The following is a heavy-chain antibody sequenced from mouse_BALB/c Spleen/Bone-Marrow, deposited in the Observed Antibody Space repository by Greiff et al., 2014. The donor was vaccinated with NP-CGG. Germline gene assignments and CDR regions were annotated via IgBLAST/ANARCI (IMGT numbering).Heavy chain of an antibody. Sequence: VQLQQSGSVLVRPGASVKLSCKASGYTFTSSWMHWAKQRPGQGLEWIGDIHPNSGNTNYNEKFRGKATLTVDTSSNTAYVDLSSPTSEDSAVYYCARSYRFWYFDVWGAGTTVTVSS. CDR2: IHPNSGNT. CDR1: GYTFTSSW. D-gene: IGHD2-14*01. J-gene: IGHJ1*01. V-gene: IGHV1S130*01. CDR3: ARSYRFWYFDV.